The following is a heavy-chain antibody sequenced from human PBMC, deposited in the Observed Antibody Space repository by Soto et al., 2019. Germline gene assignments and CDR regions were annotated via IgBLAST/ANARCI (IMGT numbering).Heavy chain of an antibody. D-gene: IGHD2-15*01. CDR2: ISRDDSSE. J-gene: IGHJ4*02. Sequence: GGSLRLSCGAFGFSLGDYHMTWVRQAPGKGLEWVALISRDDSSEFYTESMKGRFTISRDNSKNTLYLHINSLRAEDTGVYYCARGWWGDGGHLDYWGQGTQVTVSS. V-gene: IGHV3-30-3*01. CDR1: GFSLGDYH. CDR3: ARGWWGDGGHLDY.